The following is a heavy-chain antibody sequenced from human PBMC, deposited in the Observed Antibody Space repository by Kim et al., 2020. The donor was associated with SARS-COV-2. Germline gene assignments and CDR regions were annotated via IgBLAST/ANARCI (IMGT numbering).Heavy chain of an antibody. V-gene: IGHV4-59*13. D-gene: IGHD6-6*01. CDR2: IYYSGST. CDR3: ARVQYSSSSGMDV. Sequence: SETLSLTCTVSGGSISSYYWSWIRQPPGKGLEWIGYIYYSGSTNYNPSLKSRVTISVDTSKNQFSLKLSSVTAADTAVYYCARVQYSSSSGMDVWGQWTTVTVSS. CDR1: GGSISSYY. J-gene: IGHJ6*02.